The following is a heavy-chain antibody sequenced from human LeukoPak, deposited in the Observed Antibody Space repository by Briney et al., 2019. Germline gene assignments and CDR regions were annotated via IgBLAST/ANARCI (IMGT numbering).Heavy chain of an antibody. CDR2: IQQDGSEK. D-gene: IGHD3-10*01. V-gene: IGHV3-7*01. Sequence: GGSLRLSCAASGFTFTDYWLTWVRQAPGKRLEWVANIQQDGSEKYYVDSVKGRFIISRDNAKNSLYLQMNSLRAEDTAVYYCARVRKLRTRGVMDPLDYWGQGTLVTVSS. CDR1: GFTFTDYW. J-gene: IGHJ4*02. CDR3: ARVRKLRTRGVMDPLDY.